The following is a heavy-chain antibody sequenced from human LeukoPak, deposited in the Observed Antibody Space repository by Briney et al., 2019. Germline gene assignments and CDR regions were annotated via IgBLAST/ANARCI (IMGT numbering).Heavy chain of an antibody. D-gene: IGHD3-10*01. CDR3: ASMMVRGVIGQYYYYYMDV. CDR2: IKQDGSEK. V-gene: IGHV3-7*01. J-gene: IGHJ6*03. Sequence: PGGSLRLSCAASVFCFISYWMRWVRQAPGKGREWVANIKQDGSEKYYVDSVKGRFTISRDNAKNSLNLQMNSLRAEYTALYYCASMMVRGVIGQYYYYYMDVWGKGTTVTVSS. CDR1: VFCFISYW.